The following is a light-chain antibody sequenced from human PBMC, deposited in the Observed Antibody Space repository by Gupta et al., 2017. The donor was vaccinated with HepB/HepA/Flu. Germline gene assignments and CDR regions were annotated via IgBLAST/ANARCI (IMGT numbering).Light chain of an antibody. Sequence: SYVLTQPPSVSVAPGKTARITCGGNNIGSQSVHWYQQKPGQAPVLVIYYDSDRPSGIPERFSGSNSGNTATLTISRVEAGDEADYYCQAWDSNSDNVLFGGGTKLTVL. CDR1: NIGSQS. CDR3: QAWDSNSDNVL. V-gene: IGLV3-21*04. J-gene: IGLJ2*01. CDR2: YDS.